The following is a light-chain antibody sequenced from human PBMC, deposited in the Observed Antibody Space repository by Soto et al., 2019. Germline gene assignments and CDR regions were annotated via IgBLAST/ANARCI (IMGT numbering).Light chain of an antibody. CDR1: QSVSSY. Sequence: EIVLTQSPGTLSLSPGERATLSCRASQSVSSYLAWYQQKPGQAPRLLIYGASSRATGIPDRLSGSGSGTDFILTISRLEPEDFAVYYCQHYGTSPPFTFGRGTKVDIK. CDR3: QHYGTSPPFT. J-gene: IGKJ2*01. V-gene: IGKV3-20*01. CDR2: GAS.